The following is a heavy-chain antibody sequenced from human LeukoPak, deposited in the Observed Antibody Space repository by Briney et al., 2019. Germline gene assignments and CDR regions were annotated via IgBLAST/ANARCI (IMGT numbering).Heavy chain of an antibody. J-gene: IGHJ4*02. V-gene: IGHV3-7*01. CDR3: ARDQGIMFFDN. Sequence: PGGSLRLSCAASGYTFSNYWMSWVRQAPGKGLEYVANIKQDGSETYYVDSVKGRFTISRDNAKNSLYLQMNSLRVEDTAAYCCARDQGIMFFDNWGQGTLVTVSS. CDR2: IKQDGSET. CDR1: GYTFSNYW. D-gene: IGHD2-21*01.